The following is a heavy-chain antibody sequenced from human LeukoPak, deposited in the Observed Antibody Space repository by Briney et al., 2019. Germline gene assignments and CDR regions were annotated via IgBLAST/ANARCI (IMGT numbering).Heavy chain of an antibody. CDR1: GFTFTSYA. D-gene: IGHD3-22*01. CDR3: AKPNSGYTAFHI. V-gene: IGHV3-23*01. CDR2: ISSSGGST. J-gene: IGHJ3*02. Sequence: GGSLRLSCAASGFTFTSYAMSWVSQAPGKGLEWVSAISSSGGSTYHADSVKGRFTISTDNSKTTLYLQMNSLRAEDTAVYYCAKPNSGYTAFHIWGQGTMVTVSS.